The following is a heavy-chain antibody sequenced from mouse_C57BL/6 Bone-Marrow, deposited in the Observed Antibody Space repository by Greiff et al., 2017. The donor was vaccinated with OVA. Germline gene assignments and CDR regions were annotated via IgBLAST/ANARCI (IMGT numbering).Heavy chain of an antibody. CDR2: IWWDDDK. Sequence: QVTLKVSGPGILQPSQTLSLTCSFSGFSLSTFGMGVGWIRQPSGKGLEWLAHIWWDDDKYYNPALRSRLTISKDTSKNQVFLKIANVDTAETATYYCARIAGLFTTVVATDYYYAMDYWGQGTSVTVSS. CDR1: GFSLSTFGMG. D-gene: IGHD1-1*01. V-gene: IGHV8-8*01. J-gene: IGHJ4*01. CDR3: ARIAGLFTTVVATDYYYAMDY.